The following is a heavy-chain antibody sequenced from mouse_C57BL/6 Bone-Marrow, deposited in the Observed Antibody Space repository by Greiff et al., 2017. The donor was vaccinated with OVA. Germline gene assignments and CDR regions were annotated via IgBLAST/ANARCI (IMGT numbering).Heavy chain of an antibody. V-gene: IGHV14-4*01. CDR3: SLFDY. Sequence: LMESGAELVRPGASVQLSCTASGFNIKDDYMHWVKQRPAQGLAWVGWIDPENGDTEYASKFQGKATITADTSSNTAYLQLSSLTSEDTAVYYCSLFDYWGQGTTLTVSS. J-gene: IGHJ2*01. CDR1: GFNIKDDY. CDR2: IDPENGDT.